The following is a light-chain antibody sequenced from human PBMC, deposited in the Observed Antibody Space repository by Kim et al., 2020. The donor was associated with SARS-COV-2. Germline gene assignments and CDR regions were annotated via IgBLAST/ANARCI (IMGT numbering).Light chain of an antibody. CDR3: AAWDDSLKGSV. J-gene: IGLJ3*02. Sequence: SVTGTSSGSIATNASNDVNWYQQLPGTAPKLLMYSNDYRPSGVPDRFSGSKSGTSASLAISGLQSEDEADYYCAAWDDSLKGSVFCGGTQLTVL. CDR1: IATNASND. CDR2: SND. V-gene: IGLV1-44*01.